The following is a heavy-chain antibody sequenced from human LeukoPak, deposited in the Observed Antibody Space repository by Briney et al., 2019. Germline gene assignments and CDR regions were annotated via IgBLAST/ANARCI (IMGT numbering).Heavy chain of an antibody. J-gene: IGHJ4*02. D-gene: IGHD3-22*01. Sequence: GESLKISCKGSGYNFATHWIAWVRHMPGKGLESMGIIYPGDSDARYNPSFQGQVTISVDKRISTAYVQWNSLEASDTAMYYCVRRYYYDGTGSYFDYWGQGTLVTVSS. CDR3: VRRYYYDGTGSYFDY. CDR2: IYPGDSDA. CDR1: GYNFATHW. V-gene: IGHV5-51*01.